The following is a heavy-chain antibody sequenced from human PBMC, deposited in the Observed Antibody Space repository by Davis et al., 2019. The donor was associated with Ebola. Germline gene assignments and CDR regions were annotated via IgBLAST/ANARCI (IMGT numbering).Heavy chain of an antibody. CDR3: ARERRGGVTGPYYFDS. D-gene: IGHD3-16*01. CDR2: ISTSDSDI. CDR1: GFTFSSYS. J-gene: IGHJ4*02. Sequence: GESLKISCAASGFTFSSYSMNWVRQAPGKGLEWVSFISTSDSDIYYADSVKGRFTISRDNAKNSLYLHMNSLRAEDTAVYFCARERRGGVTGPYYFDSWGRGTLVTVSA. V-gene: IGHV3-21*06.